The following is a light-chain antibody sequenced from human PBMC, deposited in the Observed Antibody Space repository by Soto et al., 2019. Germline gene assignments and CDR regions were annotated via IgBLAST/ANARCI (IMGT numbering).Light chain of an antibody. CDR1: QSISSW. J-gene: IGKJ1*01. Sequence: DIQMTQSPSTLSASVGDRVTITCRASQSISSWLAWYQQKPGKAPKLLIYKASSLESGVPSRFSGSGSGTEFTLTISSLQPDHFATYYCQQYNSYPWTFGQGTKVEIK. CDR3: QQYNSYPWT. V-gene: IGKV1-5*03. CDR2: KAS.